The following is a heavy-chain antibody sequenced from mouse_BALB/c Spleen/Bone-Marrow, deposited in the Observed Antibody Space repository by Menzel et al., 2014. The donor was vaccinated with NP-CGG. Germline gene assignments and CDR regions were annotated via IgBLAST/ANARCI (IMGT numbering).Heavy chain of an antibody. Sequence: QVQLKESGAELARPGASVKMSCKASGYTFDYYTVQWVKQRPGPGLEWIGYINPSSGYTNYNQKFKDKATLTADKSSSTAYMQLSSLTSEDSAVYYCAREVYGSWFAYWGQGTLVTVSA. CDR2: INPSSGYT. V-gene: IGHV1-4*01. D-gene: IGHD2-2*01. CDR3: AREVYGSWFAY. CDR1: GYTFDYYT. J-gene: IGHJ3*01.